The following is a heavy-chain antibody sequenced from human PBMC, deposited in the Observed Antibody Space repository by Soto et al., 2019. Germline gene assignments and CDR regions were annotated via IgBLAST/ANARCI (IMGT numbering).Heavy chain of an antibody. J-gene: IGHJ3*02. CDR3: ARGGTLTTGAFDI. CDR1: GDSVSRNSAA. Sequence: SQTLSLTCAISGDSVSRNSAAWNWIRRSPSRGLEWLGRTYYRSKWSNDYAVSVKSRITINPDTSKNQFSLQLNSVTPEDTAVYYCARGGTLTTGAFDIWGQGTMVTVSS. V-gene: IGHV6-1*01. CDR2: TYYRSKWSN. D-gene: IGHD2-15*01.